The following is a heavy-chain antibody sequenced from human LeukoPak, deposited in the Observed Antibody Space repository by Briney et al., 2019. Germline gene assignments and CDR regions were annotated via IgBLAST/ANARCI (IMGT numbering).Heavy chain of an antibody. V-gene: IGHV4-4*07. CDR3: ARVESGYSFRHYYYYMDV. CDR1: GGSISSYY. Sequence: SETLSLTCTVSGGSISSYYWSWIRHPAGKGLEWIGRIYTSGSTNYNPSLKSRVTMSVDTSKNQFSLKLSSVTAADTAVYYCARVESGYSFRHYYYYMDVWGKGTTVTVSS. CDR2: IYTSGST. J-gene: IGHJ6*03. D-gene: IGHD3-3*01.